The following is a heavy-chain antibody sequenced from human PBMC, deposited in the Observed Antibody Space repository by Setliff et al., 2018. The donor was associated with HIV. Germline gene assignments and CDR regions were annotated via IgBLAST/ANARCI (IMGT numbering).Heavy chain of an antibody. CDR3: ARATFGGTSSGINYYMDG. CDR2: IYYDGTT. Sequence: LSLTCTAPGGSISSGSYYWSWLRQPPGRGRAWIGYIYYDGTTNSNPSLKSRVTISVTTSKNQFPLKLSSVTAADTALYFCARATFGGTSSGINYYMDGWGKGTTVTVS. J-gene: IGHJ6*03. V-gene: IGHV4-61*01. D-gene: IGHD3-10*01. CDR1: GGSISSGSYY.